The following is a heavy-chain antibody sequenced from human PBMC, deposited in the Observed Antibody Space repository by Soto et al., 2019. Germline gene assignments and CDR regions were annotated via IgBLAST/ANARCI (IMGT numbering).Heavy chain of an antibody. CDR3: AKARGSSTPAPGSY. D-gene: IGHD2-2*01. CDR1: GDSVSSNSAA. CDR2: TYYRSKWYN. V-gene: IGHV6-1*01. Sequence: PSQTLSLTCVISGDSVSSNSAAWNWIRQSPSRGLEWLGRTYYRSKWYNDYAVSVKSRITINPDTSKNQFSLQLNSVTPEDTAVYYCAKARGSSTPAPGSYWGQGTQVTVSS. J-gene: IGHJ1*01.